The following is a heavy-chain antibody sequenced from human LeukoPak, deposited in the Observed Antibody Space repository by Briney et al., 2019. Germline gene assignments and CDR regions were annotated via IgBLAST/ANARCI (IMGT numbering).Heavy chain of an antibody. Sequence: GGSLRLSCAASGFTFRNYVIHWVRQAPGKGLEWVAVTSSDLKVKLYADSVKGRFTISRDNSRSTLYLQMNSLRPEETAIYYCAREGYYGSGSPPSLYFDYWGQGTLVTVSS. V-gene: IGHV3-30*03. D-gene: IGHD3-10*01. CDR1: GFTFRNYV. CDR2: TSSDLKVK. J-gene: IGHJ4*02. CDR3: AREGYYGSGSPPSLYFDY.